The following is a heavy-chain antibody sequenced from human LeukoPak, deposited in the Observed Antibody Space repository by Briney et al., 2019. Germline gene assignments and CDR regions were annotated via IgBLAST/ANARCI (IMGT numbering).Heavy chain of an antibody. CDR2: IYTSGST. CDR3: ARPDRWAYNWYFDL. CDR1: GGSTSTYY. Sequence: SETLSLTCTVSGGSTSTYYWSWIRQPAGKGLEWIGRIYTSGSTNYNPSLKSRVTMSVDTSKNQFSLKLTSVTAADTAVYYCARPDRWAYNWYFDLWGRGTLVTVSS. D-gene: IGHD3-16*02. J-gene: IGHJ2*01. V-gene: IGHV4-4*07.